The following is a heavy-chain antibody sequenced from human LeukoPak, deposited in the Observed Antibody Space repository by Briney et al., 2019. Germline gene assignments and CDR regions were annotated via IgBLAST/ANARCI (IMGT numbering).Heavy chain of an antibody. CDR3: ASADSSGYGFDY. D-gene: IGHD3-22*01. J-gene: IGHJ4*02. Sequence: ASVKVSCKASGYTFTGYYMHWVRQAPGQGLEWMGRINPNSGNTGYAQKFQGRVTMTRNTSISTAYMELSSLRSEDTAVYYCASADSSGYGFDYWGQGTLVTVSS. CDR2: INPNSGNT. V-gene: IGHV1-8*02. CDR1: GYTFTGYY.